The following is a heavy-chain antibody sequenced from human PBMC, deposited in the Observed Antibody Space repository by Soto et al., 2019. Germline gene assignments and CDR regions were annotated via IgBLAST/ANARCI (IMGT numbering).Heavy chain of an antibody. Sequence: QITLKESGPALVKPTQTLTLTCTISGFSLNTSGVGVGWIRQPPGKALEWLALIYWSDEKRYSPSLKTRLTIPKDTSKNPVVLTMTNMDPVDTATYYCARRPPYTNYLDYWGQGTLVTVSS. CDR2: IYWSDEK. CDR1: GFSLNTSGVG. V-gene: IGHV2-5*01. J-gene: IGHJ4*02. D-gene: IGHD4-4*01. CDR3: ARRPPYTNYLDY.